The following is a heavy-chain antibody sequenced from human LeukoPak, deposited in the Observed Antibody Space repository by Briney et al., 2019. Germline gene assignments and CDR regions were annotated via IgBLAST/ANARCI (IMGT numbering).Heavy chain of an antibody. CDR3: AKDRPNYYADNGHYYRRNGDY. CDR2: TSGSGGAT. J-gene: IGHJ4*02. CDR1: GFTFSSYA. D-gene: IGHD3-22*01. Sequence: GGSLRLSCAASGFTFSSYAMSWVRQAPGKGLEWVSSTSGSGGATYYADSVKGRFTISRDNSRNTLFLQMNSLRAEDTAVYYCAKDRPNYYADNGHYYRRNGDYWGQGTLVTVSS. V-gene: IGHV3-23*01.